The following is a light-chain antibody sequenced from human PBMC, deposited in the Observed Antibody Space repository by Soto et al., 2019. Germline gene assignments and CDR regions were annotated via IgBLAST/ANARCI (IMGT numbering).Light chain of an antibody. CDR1: SSDVGAYDS. V-gene: IGLV2-8*01. CDR2: EVD. Sequence: QSALTQPPSASGSPGQSVTISCAGYSSDVGAYDSVSWYQQHPGKAPKLIISEVDKRPSGVPDRFAGSKSGNTASLTVSGLQTEDDADYYCSSYAGSNNFVVFGTGTKVTVL. CDR3: SSYAGSNNFVV. J-gene: IGLJ1*01.